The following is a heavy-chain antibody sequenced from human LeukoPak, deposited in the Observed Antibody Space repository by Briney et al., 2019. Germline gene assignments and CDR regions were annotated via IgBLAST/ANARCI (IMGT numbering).Heavy chain of an antibody. CDR2: ISSSSTTI. J-gene: IGHJ4*02. Sequence: QPGGSLRLSCAASGFTSSISSMNWVRQAPGKGLEWVSFISSSSTTIYYVDSVKGRFTISRDNAKNSLYLQMNSLRDEDTAVYYCARDLGKVGATGYWGQGTLVTVSS. D-gene: IGHD1-26*01. CDR3: ARDLGKVGATGY. V-gene: IGHV3-48*02. CDR1: GFTSSISS.